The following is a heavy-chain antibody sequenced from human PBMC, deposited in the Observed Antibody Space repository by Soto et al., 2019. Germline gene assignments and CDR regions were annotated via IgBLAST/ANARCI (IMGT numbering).Heavy chain of an antibody. D-gene: IGHD4-17*01. J-gene: IGHJ4*02. CDR3: ARPSTSYGDYGWSLAY. Sequence: QVQLVQSGAEVKKPGASVKVSCKASGYPFGGYAIGWVRQAPGQGLEWKGWVSAHTGDSGYAQRFQGRATLTTETSTSTAYMELRGLRSDDTAVYYCARPSTSYGDYGWSLAYWGQGTLVTVSS. V-gene: IGHV1-18*01. CDR2: VSAHTGDS. CDR1: GYPFGGYA.